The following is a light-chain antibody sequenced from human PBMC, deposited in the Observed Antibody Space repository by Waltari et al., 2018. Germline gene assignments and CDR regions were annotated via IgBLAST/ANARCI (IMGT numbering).Light chain of an antibody. Sequence: DIVMTQSPDSLAVSLGESATINCKSNQSVLYTSNNKNYLAWYQQKPGQPPKLLIYWAATRESGVPDLCSGSGSGTDFTLTISSLQAEDVAVYYCQQYYSTPLTFGGGTKVEIK. CDR2: WAA. CDR1: QSVLYTSNNKNY. CDR3: QQYYSTPLT. J-gene: IGKJ4*01. V-gene: IGKV4-1*01.